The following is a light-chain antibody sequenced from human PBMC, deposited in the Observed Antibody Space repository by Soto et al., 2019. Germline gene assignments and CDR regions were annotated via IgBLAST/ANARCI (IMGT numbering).Light chain of an antibody. CDR2: DVS. CDR3: SSYTSSSTLEV. Sequence: QCVLTQPASVSGSPGQSITISCTGTSSEVGGYKYVSWYQQHPGKAPKLMIYDVSNRPSGVSNRFSGSKSGNTASLTISGLQAEDEADYYCSSYTSSSTLEVFGTGTKVTVL. J-gene: IGLJ1*01. CDR1: SSEVGGYKY. V-gene: IGLV2-14*01.